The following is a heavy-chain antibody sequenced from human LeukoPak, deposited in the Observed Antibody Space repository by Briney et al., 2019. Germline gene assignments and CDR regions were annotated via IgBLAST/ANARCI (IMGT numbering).Heavy chain of an antibody. V-gene: IGHV3-48*01. D-gene: IGHD3-3*01. CDR3: ARELYDFWSESNAFDI. Sequence: GGSLRLSCAASGFTFSSYSMNWVRQAPGKGLEWVSYISSSSSTIYYADSVKGRFTISRDNAKNSLYLQMNSLRAEDTAVYYCARELYDFWSESNAFDIWGQGTMVTVSS. CDR2: ISSSSSTI. J-gene: IGHJ3*02. CDR1: GFTFSSYS.